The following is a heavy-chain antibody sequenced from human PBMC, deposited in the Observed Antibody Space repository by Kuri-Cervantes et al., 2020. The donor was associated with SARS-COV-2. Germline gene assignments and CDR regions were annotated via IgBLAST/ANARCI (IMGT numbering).Heavy chain of an antibody. Sequence: ASVKVSCKASGYTFTSTGIGWVRQAPGQGLEWMGWVSGYNGHTNYAQKLQGRVTMTTDTSTTTAYMVLRSLRSDDPAVFYCVRDGYGDYVDYWGQGTLVTVSS. D-gene: IGHD2-21*01. V-gene: IGHV1-18*04. CDR1: GYTFTSTG. CDR3: VRDGYGDYVDY. CDR2: VSGYNGHT. J-gene: IGHJ4*02.